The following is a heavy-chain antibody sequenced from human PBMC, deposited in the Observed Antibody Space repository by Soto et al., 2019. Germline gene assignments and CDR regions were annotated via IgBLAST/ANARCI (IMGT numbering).Heavy chain of an antibody. CDR1: GYTFTSYD. V-gene: IGHV1-8*01. CDR3: ARGQWCGGDCYYYYYYGMDV. D-gene: IGHD2-21*02. J-gene: IGHJ6*02. CDR2: MNPNSGNT. Sequence: ASVKVSCKASGYTFTSYDINWVRQATGQGLEWMGWMNPNSGNTGYAQKFQGRVTMTRNTSISTAYMELSSLRSEDTAVYYCARGQWCGGDCYYYYYYGMDVWGQGTTVTV.